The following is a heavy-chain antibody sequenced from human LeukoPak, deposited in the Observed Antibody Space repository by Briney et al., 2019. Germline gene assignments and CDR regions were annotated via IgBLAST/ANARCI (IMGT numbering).Heavy chain of an antibody. CDR3: ARIIRDYGMDV. CDR1: GDSITRDNYY. Sequence: PSETLSLTCTVSGDSITRDNYYWIWIRQPAGKGLEWIGRISTSGTINYNPSLRSRVTMSVDTSKNQFSLKLSSVTAADTAVYYCARIIRDYGMDVWGQGTTATVFS. J-gene: IGHJ6*02. V-gene: IGHV4-61*02. D-gene: IGHD3-3*02. CDR2: ISTSGTI.